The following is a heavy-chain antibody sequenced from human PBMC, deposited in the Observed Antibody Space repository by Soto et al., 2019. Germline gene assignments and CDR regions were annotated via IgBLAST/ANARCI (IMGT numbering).Heavy chain of an antibody. CDR3: AAGGGLPRYY. CDR2: IYHSGGT. D-gene: IGHD5-12*01. J-gene: IGHJ4*02. CDR1: GGSISSGGYF. Sequence: QLQLQESGSGLVKPSQTLSLTCAVSGGSISSGGYFWSWIRQPPGKGLEWIGYIYHSGGTYYNPSFKSRVTISIDRSKNQFSLKLSSVTAADTAVYYCAAGGGLPRYYWGQGTLVTVSS. V-gene: IGHV4-30-2*01.